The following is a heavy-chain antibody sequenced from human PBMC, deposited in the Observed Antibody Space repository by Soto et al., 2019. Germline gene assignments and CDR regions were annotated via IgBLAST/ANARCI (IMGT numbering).Heavy chain of an antibody. CDR2: IYYSGST. CDR1: GGSISSYY. J-gene: IGHJ4*02. V-gene: IGHV4-59*08. CDR3: ARRYGYSFDY. D-gene: IGHD1-1*01. Sequence: QVQLQESGPGLVKPSETLSLTCTVSGGSISSYYWSWIRQPPGKGLEWIGYIYYSGSTNYNPSLKTRATTSVDTSKNQFSLNLSSMTAADTAVYYCARRYGYSFDYWGQGTLVTVSS.